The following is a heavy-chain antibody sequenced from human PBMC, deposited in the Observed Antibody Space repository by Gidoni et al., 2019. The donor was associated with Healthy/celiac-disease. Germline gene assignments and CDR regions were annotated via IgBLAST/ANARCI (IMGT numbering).Heavy chain of an antibody. Sequence: LQLQESGPGLVMPSETLSLTCTVPGGSISSSSYYWGWIRQPPGKGLEWIGSIYYSGSTYYNPSLKSRVTISVDTSKNQFSLKLSSVTAADTAVYYCARHETRYYDILTGYSFCPWGQGTLVTVSS. V-gene: IGHV4-39*01. D-gene: IGHD3-9*01. CDR1: GGSISSSSYY. J-gene: IGHJ1*01. CDR2: IYYSGST. CDR3: ARHETRYYDILTGYSFCP.